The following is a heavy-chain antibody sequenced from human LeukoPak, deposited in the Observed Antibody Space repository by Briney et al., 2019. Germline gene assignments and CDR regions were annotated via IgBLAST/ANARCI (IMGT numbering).Heavy chain of an antibody. V-gene: IGHV3-23*01. J-gene: IGHJ5*02. D-gene: IGHD5-18*01. CDR2: ISGSGGST. CDR1: GFTFSSYA. CDR3: AKRANGYSYGPNWFDP. Sequence: GGSLRVSCAASGFTFSSYAMSWVRQAPGKGLEWVSAISGSGGSTYYADSVKGRFTISRDNSKNTLYLQMNSLRAEDTAVYYCAKRANGYSYGPNWFDPWGQGTLVTVSS.